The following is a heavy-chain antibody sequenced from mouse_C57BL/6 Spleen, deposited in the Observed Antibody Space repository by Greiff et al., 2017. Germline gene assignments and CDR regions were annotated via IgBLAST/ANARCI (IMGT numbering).Heavy chain of an antibody. V-gene: IGHV1-78*01. D-gene: IGHD1-1*01. CDR3: ARSYYYGSSPYYCAMDY. J-gene: IGHJ4*01. CDR1: GYTFTDHT. Sequence: QVQLQQSDAELVKPGASVKISCKVSGYTFTDHTIHWMKQRPEQGLEWIGYIYPRDGSTKYNEKFKGKATLTADKSSSTAYMQLNSLTSEDSAVYFCARSYYYGSSPYYCAMDYWGQGTSVTVSA. CDR2: IYPRDGST.